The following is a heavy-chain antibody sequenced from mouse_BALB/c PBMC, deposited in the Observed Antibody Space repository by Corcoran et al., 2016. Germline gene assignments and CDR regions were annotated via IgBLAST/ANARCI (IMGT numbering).Heavy chain of an antibody. D-gene: IGHD2-4*01. V-gene: IGHV9-1*02. CDR3: ARVYYEYSYYFDY. CDR2: INTYTGEP. CDR1: VYTFTNYG. J-gene: IGHJ2*01. Sequence: QIQLVQSGPELKKPGETVKISCKASVYTFTNYGMNWVKQAPGKGLKWMGWINTYTGEPTYADDFKGRFAFSLETSASTAYLQINNLKNEDMATYFCARVYYEYSYYFDYWGQGTTLTVSS.